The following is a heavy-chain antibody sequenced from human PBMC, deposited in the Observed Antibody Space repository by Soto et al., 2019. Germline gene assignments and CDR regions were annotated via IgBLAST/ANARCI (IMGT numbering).Heavy chain of an antibody. D-gene: IGHD2-2*02. CDR3: ARSDIVVVPAAIRGSPGLYYYYYGMDV. CDR2: INHSGST. V-gene: IGHV4-34*01. CDR1: GGSFSGYY. J-gene: IGHJ6*02. Sequence: PSETLSLTCAVYGGSFSGYYWSWIRQPPGKGLEWIGEINHSGSTNYNPSLKSRVTISVDTSKNQFSLKLSSVTAADTAVYYCARSDIVVVPAAIRGSPGLYYYYYGMDVWGQGATVTVS.